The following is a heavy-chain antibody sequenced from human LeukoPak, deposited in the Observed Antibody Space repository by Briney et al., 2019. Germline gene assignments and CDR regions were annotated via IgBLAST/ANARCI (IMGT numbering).Heavy chain of an antibody. V-gene: IGHV3-23*01. J-gene: IGHJ1*01. Sequence: GGSLRLSCVDSGFTFSTYGVNWVRQAPGKGLEWVLAISGSGSLIYYADSVKGRFTTSRDNSKNTLYLQLNSLRAEDTAVYYCAKASGSSATRVYFQHWGQGTLVTVSS. CDR1: GFTFSTYG. CDR3: AKASGSSATRVYFQH. CDR2: ISGSGSLI. D-gene: IGHD6-6*01.